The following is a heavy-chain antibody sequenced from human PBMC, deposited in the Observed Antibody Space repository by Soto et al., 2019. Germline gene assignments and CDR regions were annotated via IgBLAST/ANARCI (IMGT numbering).Heavy chain of an antibody. CDR1: GGTFNNYA. V-gene: IGHV1-69*12. CDR3: SRDRWTEDRSMGDVVYSGMDV. CDR2: FTPRWRAT. D-gene: IGHD2-15*01. J-gene: IGHJ6*01. Sequence: QVHLVQSGAEVRKPGSSVKVSCTASGGTFNNYAITWVRQAPGQGLEWMGVFTPRWRATNYAQKFQARLRISADDSRTTAYMERSGRTADDAAVYYCSRDRWTEDRSMGDVVYSGMDVWGQGTTVTVSS.